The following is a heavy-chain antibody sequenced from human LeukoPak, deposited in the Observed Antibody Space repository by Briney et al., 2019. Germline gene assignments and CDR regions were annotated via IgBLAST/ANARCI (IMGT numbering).Heavy chain of an antibody. Sequence: GGSLRLSCAASGFTFSSYSMNWVRQAPGKGLEWVSYISSSSSTIYYADSVKGRFTISRDNAKNSLYLQMNSLRAEDTAVYYCARDYWRSIDHWGQGTLVTVSS. J-gene: IGHJ4*02. D-gene: IGHD1-1*01. V-gene: IGHV3-48*01. CDR1: GFTFSSYS. CDR3: ARDYWRSIDH. CDR2: ISSSSSTI.